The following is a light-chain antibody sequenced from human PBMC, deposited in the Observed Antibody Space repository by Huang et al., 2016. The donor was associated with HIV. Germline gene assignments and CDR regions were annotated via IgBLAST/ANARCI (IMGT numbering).Light chain of an antibody. J-gene: IGKJ5*01. CDR1: QSVGNY. V-gene: IGKV3-20*01. Sequence: EIVLTQSPGTVSLSPGERATLSCRASQSVGNYLAWYQQQPGQAPRLLIYDASSRATGIPDRFSGSGSGTDFTLTISRLEPEDVAVYYCQHYGSSLITFGQGTRLEIK. CDR2: DAS. CDR3: QHYGSSLIT.